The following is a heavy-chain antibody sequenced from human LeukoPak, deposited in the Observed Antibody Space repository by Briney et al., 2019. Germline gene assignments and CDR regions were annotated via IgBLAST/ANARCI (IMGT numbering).Heavy chain of an antibody. J-gene: IGHJ6*03. CDR3: ARDVGYDFWSALRYYYYYMDV. D-gene: IGHD3-3*01. Sequence: GGSLRLSCAVSGFTLSNYSMNWVRQAPGKGLEWISYISGSGFTIHYADSVKGRFTISRDNAKNSLYLQMNSLRAEDTAVYYCARDVGYDFWSALRYYYYYMDVWGKGTTVTVSS. CDR1: GFTLSNYS. CDR2: ISGSGFTI. V-gene: IGHV3-48*01.